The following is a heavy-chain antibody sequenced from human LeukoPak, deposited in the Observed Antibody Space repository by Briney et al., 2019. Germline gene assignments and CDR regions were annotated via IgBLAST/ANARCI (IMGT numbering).Heavy chain of an antibody. Sequence: ASVKVSCKASGYTFTSYDINWVRQATGQGLEWMGWMNPNSGNTGYAQKFQGRVTMPRNTSISTAYMELSSLRSEDTAVYYCARDMGLGGSGYPYYFDYWGQGTLVTVSS. J-gene: IGHJ4*02. D-gene: IGHD3-3*01. CDR3: ARDMGLGGSGYPYYFDY. CDR2: MNPNSGNT. CDR1: GYTFTSYD. V-gene: IGHV1-8*01.